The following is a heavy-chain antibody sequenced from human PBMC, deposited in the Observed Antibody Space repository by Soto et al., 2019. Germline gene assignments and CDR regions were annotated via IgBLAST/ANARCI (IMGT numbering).Heavy chain of an antibody. CDR2: IIPIFGTA. CDR1: GGTFSSYA. V-gene: IGHV1-69*13. CDR3: ARGGDIVVVPAALYYYYGMDV. J-gene: IGHJ6*02. Sequence: SVKVSCKASGGTFSSYAISWVRQAPGQGLEWMGGIIPIFGTANYAQKFQGRVTITADESTSTAYMELSSLRSEDTAVYYCARGGDIVVVPAALYYYYGMDVWGQGTTVTVSS. D-gene: IGHD2-2*01.